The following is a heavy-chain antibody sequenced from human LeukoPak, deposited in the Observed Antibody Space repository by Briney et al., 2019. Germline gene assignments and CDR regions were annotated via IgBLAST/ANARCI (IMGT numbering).Heavy chain of an antibody. J-gene: IGHJ6*03. D-gene: IGHD3-10*01. Sequence: GGSLRLSCAASGFTFSSYSMNWVRQAPGKGLEWVSSISSSSSYIYYADSVKGRFTISRDNAKNSLYLQMNSLRAEDTAVYYCARGPSAYYYGSGSYEQTDYYYYYMDVWGKGTTVTVSS. CDR3: ARGPSAYYYGSGSYEQTDYYYYYMDV. V-gene: IGHV3-21*01. CDR2: ISSSSSYI. CDR1: GFTFSSYS.